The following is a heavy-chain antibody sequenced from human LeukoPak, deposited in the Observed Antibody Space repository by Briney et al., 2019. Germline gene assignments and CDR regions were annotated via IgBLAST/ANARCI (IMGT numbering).Heavy chain of an antibody. CDR1: GFTFSSYE. CDR3: ASRRVAVPTTRAFDY. J-gene: IGHJ4*02. Sequence: GGSLRLSCAASGFTFSSYEMNWVRQAPGKGLEWVSYISSSGRTIYYADSVKGRFTISRDNAKNSLYLQMNSLRAEDTAVYYCASRRVAVPTTRAFDYWGQGTLVTVSS. D-gene: IGHD1-26*01. V-gene: IGHV3-48*03. CDR2: ISSSGRTI.